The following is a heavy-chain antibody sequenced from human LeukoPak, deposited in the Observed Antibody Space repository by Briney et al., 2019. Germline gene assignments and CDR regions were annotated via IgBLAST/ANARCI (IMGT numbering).Heavy chain of an antibody. CDR3: ARGGSGRYLDSAFDY. J-gene: IGHJ4*02. CDR2: INPSGGST. V-gene: IGHV1-46*01. Sequence: GASVKVSCKASGYTFTSYYMHWVRQAPGQGLEWMGIINPSGGSTSYAQKFQGRVTMTRDTSTSTVYMELSSLRSEDTAVYYCARGGSGRYLDSAFDYWGQGTLVTVSS. D-gene: IGHD6-19*01. CDR1: GYTFTSYY.